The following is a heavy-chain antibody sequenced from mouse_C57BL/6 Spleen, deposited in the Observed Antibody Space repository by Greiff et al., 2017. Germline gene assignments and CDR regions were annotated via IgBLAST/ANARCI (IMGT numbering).Heavy chain of an antibody. Sequence: QVQLQQSGPELVKPGASVKISCKASGYAFSSSWMNWVKQRPGKGLEWIGRIYPGDGDTNYNGKFKGKATLTADKSSSTAYMQLSSLTSEDSAVYFCARKPYDYDGGFAYWGQGTLVTVSA. CDR2: IYPGDGDT. D-gene: IGHD2-4*01. CDR3: ARKPYDYDGGFAY. CDR1: GYAFSSSW. V-gene: IGHV1-82*01. J-gene: IGHJ3*01.